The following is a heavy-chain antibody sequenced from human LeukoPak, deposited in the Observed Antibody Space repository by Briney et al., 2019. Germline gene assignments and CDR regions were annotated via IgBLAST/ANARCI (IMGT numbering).Heavy chain of an antibody. CDR1: GGSFSGYY. CDR2: INHSGST. Sequence: SETLSLTCAVYGGSFSGYYWSWIRQPPGKGLEWIGEINHSGSTNYNPSLKSRVTISVDKSKNQFSLKLSSVTAADTAVYYCARDARSYYYDSSANDAFDIWGQGTMVTVSS. CDR3: ARDARSYYYDSSANDAFDI. J-gene: IGHJ3*02. V-gene: IGHV4-34*01. D-gene: IGHD3-22*01.